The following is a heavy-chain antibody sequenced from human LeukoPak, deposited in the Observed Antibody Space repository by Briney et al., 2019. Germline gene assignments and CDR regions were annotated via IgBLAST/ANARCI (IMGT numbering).Heavy chain of an antibody. CDR2: IHYSGNT. J-gene: IGHJ3*02. CDR3: AREGVGPTDDAFDI. V-gene: IGHV4-59*13. D-gene: IGHD1-26*01. Sequence: SETLSLTCTVSGGSISSYYWNWIRQPPAKELEGIGYIHYSGNTNYNASLKSRATISVDTSKHQFSLKLSSVTAADTAVYYCAREGVGPTDDAFDIWGQGTMVAIS. CDR1: GGSISSYY.